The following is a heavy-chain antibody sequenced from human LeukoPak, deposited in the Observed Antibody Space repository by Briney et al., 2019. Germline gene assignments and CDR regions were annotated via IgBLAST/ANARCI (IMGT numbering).Heavy chain of an antibody. J-gene: IGHJ4*02. CDR2: ISGSGGST. CDR3: AKGTNHYDGSGYSSYFDY. CDR1: GFTFSSYG. V-gene: IGHV3-23*01. Sequence: GGTLRLSCAASGFTFSSYGMSWVRQAPGKGLEWVSAISGSGGSTYYADSVKGRFTISRDNSNNTLFLQMNSLRAEDTAIYYCAKGTNHYDGSGYSSYFDYWGQGTLVTVSS. D-gene: IGHD3-22*01.